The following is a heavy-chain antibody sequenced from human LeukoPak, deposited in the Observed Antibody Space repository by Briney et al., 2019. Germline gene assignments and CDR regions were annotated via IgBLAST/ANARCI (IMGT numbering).Heavy chain of an antibody. Sequence: GGSLRLSCAASGFSFGSFTMSWVRQAPGKGLEWVSTITTSDGNTYYADSVKGRFTVSRDNSKNTLFLQMNSLRAEDTAVYYCAKDGGLWVSAHWGDSWGRGTLVTVSS. D-gene: IGHD7-27*01. CDR2: ITTSDGNT. J-gene: IGHJ4*02. CDR3: AKDGGLWVSAHWGDS. V-gene: IGHV3-23*01. CDR1: GFSFGSFT.